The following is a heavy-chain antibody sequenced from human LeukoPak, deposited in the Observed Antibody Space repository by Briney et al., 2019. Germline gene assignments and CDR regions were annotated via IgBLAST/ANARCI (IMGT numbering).Heavy chain of an antibody. CDR3: AREGRSTYYYDSKGFDP. Sequence: SETLSLTCTVSGGSISSGDYCWSWIRQPPGKGLEWIGYIYYSGSTYYNPSLKSRVTISVDTSKNQFSLKLSSVTAADTAVYYCAREGRSTYYYDSKGFDPWGQGTLVTVSS. CDR2: IYYSGST. CDR1: GGSISSGDYC. J-gene: IGHJ5*02. V-gene: IGHV4-30-4*01. D-gene: IGHD3-22*01.